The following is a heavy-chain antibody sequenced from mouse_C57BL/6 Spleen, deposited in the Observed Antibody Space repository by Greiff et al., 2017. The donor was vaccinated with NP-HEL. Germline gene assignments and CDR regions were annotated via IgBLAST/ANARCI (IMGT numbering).Heavy chain of an antibody. J-gene: IGHJ2*01. V-gene: IGHV3-1*01. CDR3: ARGLGRGYFDY. D-gene: IGHD4-1*01. Sequence: EVQLQESGPGMVKPSQSLSLTCTVTGYSITSGYDWHWIRHFPGNKLEWMGYISYSGSTNYNPSLKSRISITHDTSKNHFFLKLNSVTTEDTATYYCARGLGRGYFDYWGQGTTLTVSS. CDR2: ISYSGST. CDR1: GYSITSGYD.